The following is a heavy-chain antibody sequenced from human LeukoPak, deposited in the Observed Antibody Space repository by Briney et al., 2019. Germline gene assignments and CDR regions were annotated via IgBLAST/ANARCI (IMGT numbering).Heavy chain of an antibody. V-gene: IGHV4/OR15-8*01. CDR2: IHHEGST. Sequence: SETLSLTCGVSGGSISSSIRWSWVRQPPGKGLEWIGEIHHEGSTKYSPSLKSRATISVDKSKNQFSLKLNSMTAADTAVYYCTAQGGWYIDYWGQGTLVTVSS. CDR3: TAQGGWYIDY. CDR1: GGSISSSIR. J-gene: IGHJ4*02. D-gene: IGHD6-19*01.